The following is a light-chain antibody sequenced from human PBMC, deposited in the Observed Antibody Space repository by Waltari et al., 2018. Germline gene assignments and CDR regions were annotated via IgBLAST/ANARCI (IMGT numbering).Light chain of an antibody. CDR2: DVT. CDR3: NSHTSVSTLV. CDR1: SSDVGAYDH. Sequence: QSALTQPASVSGSPGQSITLSCTGTSSDVGAYDHVSWYQQHPGKAPKLIIYDVTNRPSGVSMRFSGSKSGNTASLTISGLQSEDEADYYCNSHTSVSTLVFGTGTTVTVI. J-gene: IGLJ1*01. V-gene: IGLV2-14*03.